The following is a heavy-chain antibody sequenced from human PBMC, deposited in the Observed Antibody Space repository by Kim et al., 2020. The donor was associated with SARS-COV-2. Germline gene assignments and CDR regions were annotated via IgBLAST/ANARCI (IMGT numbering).Heavy chain of an antibody. Sequence: ADAVKGRFTTSRNNSKTRLYLQMNSLRAEDTAVYYCARTLVLSGYYGMDVWGQGTTVTVSS. D-gene: IGHD3-10*01. J-gene: IGHJ6*02. V-gene: IGHV3-33*01. CDR3: ARTLVLSGYYGMDV.